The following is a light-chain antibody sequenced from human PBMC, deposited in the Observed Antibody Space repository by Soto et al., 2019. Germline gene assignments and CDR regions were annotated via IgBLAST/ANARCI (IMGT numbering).Light chain of an antibody. CDR1: TGAVTSGYD. CDR3: LLYYGGVQLV. J-gene: IGLJ2*01. Sequence: QTVVTQEPSLTVSPGGTVTRTCASSTGAVTSGYDPNWFQQKPGQAPRALIYSTSNTHSWTTARFSGALLGGKAALTLSGVRPEDEAEYYCLLYYGGVQLVFGGGTKLTVL. CDR2: STS. V-gene: IGLV7-43*01.